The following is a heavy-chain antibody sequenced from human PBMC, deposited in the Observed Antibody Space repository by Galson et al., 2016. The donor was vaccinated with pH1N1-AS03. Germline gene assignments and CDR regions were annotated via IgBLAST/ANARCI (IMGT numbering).Heavy chain of an antibody. CDR1: GFSLTTSAVG. CDR3: ARTAGWLPDI. D-gene: IGHD3-9*01. CDR2: IYWDDDK. J-gene: IGHJ4*02. Sequence: PALVNPTQTLTLTCTFSGFSLTTSAVGVVWIRQPPGKALEWLALIYWDDDKRYNSSLKSRFTITKDTSKNQVVLTMTNVDPVDTATYYCARTAGWLPDICGQGTLVTFSS. V-gene: IGHV2-5*02.